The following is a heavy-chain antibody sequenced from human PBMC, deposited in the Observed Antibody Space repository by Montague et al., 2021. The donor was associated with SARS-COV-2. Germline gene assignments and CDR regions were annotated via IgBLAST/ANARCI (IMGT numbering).Heavy chain of an antibody. CDR3: ARDYIAAAGIYYYYYGMDV. J-gene: IGHJ6*02. CDR2: IDWDDDK. V-gene: IGHV2-70*11. CDR1: GFSLSTSGMC. D-gene: IGHD6-13*01. Sequence: PALVKPTQTLTPTCTFSGFSLSTSGMCVSWIRQPPGKALEWLARIDWDDDKYYNTSLKTRLTISKDTSKNQVVLTVTNMDPVDTATYYCARDYIAAAGIYYYYYGMDVWGQGTTVAVSS.